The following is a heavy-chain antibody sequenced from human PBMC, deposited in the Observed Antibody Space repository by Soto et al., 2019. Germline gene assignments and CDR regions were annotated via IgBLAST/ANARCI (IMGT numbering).Heavy chain of an antibody. CDR3: ERDLPPVDY. J-gene: IGHJ4*02. Sequence: GASVKVSCKVSGDSFINYAMHWVRQAPGQRLEWMGWINAGNGNTKYSQKFQGRVTITRDTSASTAYMELSSLRSEDTAVYYCERDLPPVDYWGQGTLVTVSS. CDR1: GDSFINYA. V-gene: IGHV1-3*01. CDR2: INAGNGNT.